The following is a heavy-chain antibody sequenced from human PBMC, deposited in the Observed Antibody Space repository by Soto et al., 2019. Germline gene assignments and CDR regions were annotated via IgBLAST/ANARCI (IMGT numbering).Heavy chain of an antibody. J-gene: IGHJ5*02. CDR3: ARGRFRRTWFDP. CDR1: GNTFTDYE. Sequence: QVQLVQSGAEVKKPGASVKVSCKASGNTFTDYEINWERQAAGEGPEWMGWMNPYSNNRGYAQNFQGRLIMTMDTSMTTAYMELTSLRSEDTAIYYCARGRFRRTWFDPWGQGTLVTVSS. V-gene: IGHV1-8*01. CDR2: MNPYSNNR.